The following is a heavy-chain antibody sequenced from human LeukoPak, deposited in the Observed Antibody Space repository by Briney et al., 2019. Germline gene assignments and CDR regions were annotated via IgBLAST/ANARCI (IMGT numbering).Heavy chain of an antibody. J-gene: IGHJ4*02. Sequence: PGGSLRLSCAVSGFSFRNYAMSWVRQAPGKGLEWVSSISSSSSYIYYADSVKGRFTISRDNAKNSLYLQMNSLRAEDTAVYYCAKDRPGSGSYYPLDYWGQGTLVTVSS. D-gene: IGHD3-10*01. CDR1: GFSFRNYA. CDR3: AKDRPGSGSYYPLDY. CDR2: ISSSSSYI. V-gene: IGHV3-21*01.